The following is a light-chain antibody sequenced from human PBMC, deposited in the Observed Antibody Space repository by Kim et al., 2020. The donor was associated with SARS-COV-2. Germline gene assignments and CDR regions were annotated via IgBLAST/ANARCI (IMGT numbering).Light chain of an antibody. V-gene: IGKV1-39*01. CDR2: AAS. Sequence: DIQMTQSPSSLSASVGDRVAITCRASQNIYTYLNWYQQKPGKAPKLLIYAASSLQSGVPSRFTGSGSGTVFTLTITSLQPDDFATYYCQQCSTTPRTSGQGTKVDIK. CDR3: QQCSTTPRT. CDR1: QNIYTY. J-gene: IGKJ1*01.